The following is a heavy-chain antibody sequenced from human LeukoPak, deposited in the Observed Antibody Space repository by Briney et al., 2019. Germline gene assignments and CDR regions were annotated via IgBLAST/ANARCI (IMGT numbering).Heavy chain of an antibody. Sequence: GGSLRLSCAASGFTFSSYSMNWVRQAPGKGLEWVSSISSSSSYIYYADSVKGRFTISRDNAKNSLYLQMNSLRAEDTAVYYCARVGRGYSYGSAWYFDLWGCGTLVTVSS. CDR1: GFTFSSYS. CDR3: ARVGRGYSYGSAWYFDL. J-gene: IGHJ2*01. D-gene: IGHD5-18*01. CDR2: ISSSSSYI. V-gene: IGHV3-21*01.